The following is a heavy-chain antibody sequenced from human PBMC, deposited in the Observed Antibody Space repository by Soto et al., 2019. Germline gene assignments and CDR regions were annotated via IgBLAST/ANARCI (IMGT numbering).Heavy chain of an antibody. D-gene: IGHD3-10*01. Sequence: GGSLRLSCAASGFTFSGSAMHWVRQTSGKGLEWIGRIRNKANSYETAYSASVRGRFTISRDDSKNTAYLQMNSLKTEDTALYYCTRPSHDTSSYFQHEAYYFDFWGPGTLVTVSS. V-gene: IGHV3-73*01. J-gene: IGHJ4*02. CDR2: IRNKANSYET. CDR1: GFTFSGSA. CDR3: TRPSHDTSSYFQHEAYYFDF.